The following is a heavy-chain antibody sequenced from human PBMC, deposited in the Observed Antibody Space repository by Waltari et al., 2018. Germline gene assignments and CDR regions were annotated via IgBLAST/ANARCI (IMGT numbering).Heavy chain of an antibody. D-gene: IGHD4-17*01. V-gene: IGHV3-7*01. CDR3: ARGTYTVTTKGYFDY. J-gene: IGHJ4*02. Sequence: EVQLVESGGGLVQPGGSLRLSCAASGFTFSSHWMSWVRQAQGKGLEWGDNIKQDGSEKYYVDSVDGRFTISRDNAKTSLSLQMNSLRADDTAVYYCARGTYTVTTKGYFDYWGQGTLVTVSS. CDR2: IKQDGSEK. CDR1: GFTFSSHW.